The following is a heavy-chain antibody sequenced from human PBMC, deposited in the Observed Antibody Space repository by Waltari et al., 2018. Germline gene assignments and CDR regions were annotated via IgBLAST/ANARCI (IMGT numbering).Heavy chain of an antibody. CDR2: IYHSGST. J-gene: IGHJ3*02. V-gene: IGHV4-38-2*02. D-gene: IGHD1-1*01. CDR1: GYSISSGYY. Sequence: QVQLQESGPGLVKPSETLSLTCTVSGYSISSGYYWGWIRQPPGKGLEWIGSIYHSGSTYYNPSLKSRVTISVDTSKNQFSLKLSSVTAADTAVYYCRGGLDDAFDIWGQGTMVTVSS. CDR3: RGGLDDAFDI.